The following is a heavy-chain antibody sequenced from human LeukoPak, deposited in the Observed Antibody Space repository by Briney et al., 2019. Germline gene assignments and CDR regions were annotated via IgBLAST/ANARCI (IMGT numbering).Heavy chain of an antibody. CDR1: GFTFSSYW. J-gene: IGHJ1*01. Sequence: GGSLRLSCAASGFTFSSYWMSWVRQAPGKGLEWVASIKQDGSETYYVDSVKGRFTISRDNAEKSLYLQMNSLRAEDTAVYYSARTRYCPGTTCYSVKYAEYFQEWGQGTLVTASS. CDR2: IKQDGSET. V-gene: IGHV3-7*01. CDR3: ARTRYCPGTTCYSVKYAEYFQE. D-gene: IGHD2-2*01.